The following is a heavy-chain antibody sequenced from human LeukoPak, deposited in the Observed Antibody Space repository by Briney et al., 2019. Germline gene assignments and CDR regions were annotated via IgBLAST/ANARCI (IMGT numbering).Heavy chain of an antibody. D-gene: IGHD1-26*01. V-gene: IGHV4-39*07. Sequence: SETLSITCNVAAGSISSSSYYWRWIRQPPGKGLEWIGSIYYSGSTYCNPSLKSRVTISVDTSKNEFSLKLSSVTAADTAVYYCATASSYSGYYYYYMDVWGKGTTVTVSS. CDR1: AGSISSSSYY. CDR3: ATASSYSGYYYYYMDV. J-gene: IGHJ6*03. CDR2: IYYSGST.